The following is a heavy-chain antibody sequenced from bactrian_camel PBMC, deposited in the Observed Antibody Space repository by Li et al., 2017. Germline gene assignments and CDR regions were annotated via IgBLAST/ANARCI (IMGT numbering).Heavy chain of an antibody. J-gene: IGHJ6*01. D-gene: IGHD6*01. Sequence: QVQLVESGGGSVQDGGSLTLSCTVGGYAPTAAAYATGWFRQAPGKELEEVAAIDTDDYTTYGDSVKGRFTLSRDNAKNTVYLQMNSLKPEDPAVYYCVRDYGGSSLVRFGYWGQGTQVTVS. CDR2: IDTDDYT. V-gene: IGHV3S55*01. CDR1: GYAPTAAAYA. CDR3: VRDYGGSSLVRFGY.